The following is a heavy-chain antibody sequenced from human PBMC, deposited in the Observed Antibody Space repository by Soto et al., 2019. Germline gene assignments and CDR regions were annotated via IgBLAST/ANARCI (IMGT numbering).Heavy chain of an antibody. V-gene: IGHV1-18*01. CDR2: ISAYNGNT. Sequence: ASVEVSFKASGFTFSNFCISWVRQAPGQGRERKGWISAYNGNTNYAQKLQGRVTMTTDTSTSTAYMELRSLRSDDTAVYYCARDWGGYDAFDIWGQGTMVTVSS. J-gene: IGHJ3*02. CDR3: ARDWGGYDAFDI. D-gene: IGHD3-10*01. CDR1: GFTFSNFC.